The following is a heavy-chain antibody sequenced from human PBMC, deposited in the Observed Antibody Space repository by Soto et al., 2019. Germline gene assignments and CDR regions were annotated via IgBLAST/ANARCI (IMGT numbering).Heavy chain of an antibody. CDR2: ISSSGSTI. CDR1: VFTFSSYE. V-gene: IGHV3-48*03. D-gene: IGHD3-22*01. Sequence: WGSLRLSCSASVFTFSSYEMNWFRQAPGKGLEWVSYISSSGSTIYYADSVKGRFTISRDNAKNSLYLQMNSLRAEDTAVYYCARERRRADSSGYYHYGMDVWGQGTTVTVSS. CDR3: ARERRRADSSGYYHYGMDV. J-gene: IGHJ6*02.